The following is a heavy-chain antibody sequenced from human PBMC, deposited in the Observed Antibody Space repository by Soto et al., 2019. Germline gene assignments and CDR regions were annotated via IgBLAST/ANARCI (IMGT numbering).Heavy chain of an antibody. V-gene: IGHV4-4*02. J-gene: IGHJ5*02. CDR2: IDHSGST. CDR3: ARDKGLTTVINGWFDP. Sequence: QVQLQESGPGLVKPSGTLSLTCAVSGGSISSSNWWSWVRQLPGTGLDWIGEIDHSGSTNYNPSLKSRVTISVDKSKNQFALKLSSVTAADTAVYYCARDKGLTTVINGWFDPWGQGTLVTVSS. D-gene: IGHD4-17*01. CDR1: GGSISSSNW.